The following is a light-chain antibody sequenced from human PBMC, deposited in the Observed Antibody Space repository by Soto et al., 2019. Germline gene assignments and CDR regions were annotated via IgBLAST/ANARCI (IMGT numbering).Light chain of an antibody. V-gene: IGLV2-14*01. CDR1: SSDVGGYNY. CDR2: EVI. Sequence: QSVLTQPASVSGSPGQSITISFTGSSSDVGGYNYVSWYQQHPGKAPQLMIYEVIHRPSGVSHRFSGSKSGNTASLTISGLQAEDEADYYCSSYTSSSTWVFGGGTKVTVL. J-gene: IGLJ3*02. CDR3: SSYTSSSTWV.